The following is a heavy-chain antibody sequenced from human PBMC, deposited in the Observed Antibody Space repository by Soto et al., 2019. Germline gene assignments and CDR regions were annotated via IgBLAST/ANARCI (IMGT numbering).Heavy chain of an antibody. J-gene: IGHJ6*02. D-gene: IGHD3-10*01. CDR3: AGRARGVNDYYYYGMDV. Sequence: GLSLKISSKGSGYSFTSYWISWVRQIPGKGLEWMGRIDPSDSYTNYSPSFQGHVTISADKSISTAYLQWSSLKASDTAMYYCAGRARGVNDYYYYGMDVWGQGTTVTVSS. V-gene: IGHV5-10-1*01. CDR2: IDPSDSYT. CDR1: GYSFTSYW.